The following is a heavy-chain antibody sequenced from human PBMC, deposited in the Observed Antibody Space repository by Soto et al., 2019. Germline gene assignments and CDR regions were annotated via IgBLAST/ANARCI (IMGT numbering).Heavy chain of an antibody. CDR3: ARGYGRTFDY. D-gene: IGHD3-10*01. J-gene: IGHJ4*02. Sequence: QVQLQQWGAGLLKPSETLSLTCAVYGGSFSGYYWSWIRQPPGKGLEWIGEVNHSGSTNYNPSLKSRVTRPVDASKNQLSLKLSSVSAADTAVYYCARGYGRTFDYWGQGTLVTVSS. CDR2: VNHSGST. CDR1: GGSFSGYY. V-gene: IGHV4-34*01.